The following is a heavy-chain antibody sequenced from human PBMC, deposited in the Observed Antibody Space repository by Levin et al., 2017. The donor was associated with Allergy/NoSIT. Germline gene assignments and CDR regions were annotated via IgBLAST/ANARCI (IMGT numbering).Heavy chain of an antibody. J-gene: IGHJ4*02. CDR2: INHSGST. CDR1: CGSFSGSY. D-gene: IGHD3-10*01. Sequence: SQTLSLPCAVYCGSFSGSYWSWIRQPPGKGLEWIGEINHSGSTNYNPSLKSRVTISVDTSKNQFSLKLSSVTAADTAVYYCARGRSYYGSGSYDYWGQGTLVTVSS. CDR3: ARGRSYYGSGSYDY. V-gene: IGHV4-34*01.